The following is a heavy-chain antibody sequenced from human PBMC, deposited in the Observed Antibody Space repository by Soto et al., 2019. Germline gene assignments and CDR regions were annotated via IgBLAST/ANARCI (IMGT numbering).Heavy chain of an antibody. CDR1: GDSISSPHYY. J-gene: IGHJ4*02. D-gene: IGHD3-22*01. V-gene: IGHV4-30-4*01. CDR3: AREPKQNYDSSPWNGGFDS. Sequence: SETLSLTCPVSGDSISSPHYYWTWIRQPPGKGLEWVGYIYYTANNFSNPALKSRVAMSVDPYTNQFSLKLASVTDADTAVYFCAREPKQNYDSSPWNGGFDSWGPAPLVTVSS. CDR2: IYYTANN.